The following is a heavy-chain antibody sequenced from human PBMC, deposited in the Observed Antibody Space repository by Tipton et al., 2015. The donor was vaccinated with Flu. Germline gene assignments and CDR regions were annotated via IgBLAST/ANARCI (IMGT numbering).Heavy chain of an antibody. CDR1: GGSINSVSLY. D-gene: IGHD3-10*01. Sequence: TLSLTCTVSGGSINSVSLYWSWIRRPPGKGLEWIGYIYYSGGTNYNPSLQSRLSISVDSSKNQLSLKLTSVTAADTAVYYCARARAPYYYYAMDVWGQGATVTVS. V-gene: IGHV4-61*01. CDR2: IYYSGGT. J-gene: IGHJ6*02. CDR3: ARARAPYYYYAMDV.